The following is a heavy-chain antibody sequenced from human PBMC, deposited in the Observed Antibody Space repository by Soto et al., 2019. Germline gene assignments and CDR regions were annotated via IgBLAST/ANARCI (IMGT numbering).Heavy chain of an antibody. CDR3: ARVRIYSWYAIDY. CDR1: GGTFSGYA. D-gene: IGHD6-13*01. J-gene: IGHJ4*02. CDR2: IIPIFGTA. Sequence: SVKVSCKASGGTFSGYAISWVRQAPGQGIEWMGGIIPIFGTANYAQKFQGRVTITADESTSTAYMELSSLRSEDTAVYYCARVRIYSWYAIDYWGQGTLVTVSS. V-gene: IGHV1-69*13.